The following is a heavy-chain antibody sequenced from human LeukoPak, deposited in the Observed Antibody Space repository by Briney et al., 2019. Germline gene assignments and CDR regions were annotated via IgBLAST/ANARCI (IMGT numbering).Heavy chain of an antibody. CDR2: ISSSGSYI. V-gene: IGHV3-21*01. D-gene: IGHD1-1*01. CDR1: GFTFSNAW. Sequence: GGSLRLSCAASGFTFSNAWMNWVRQAPGKGLEWVSSISSSGSYIYYADSVKGRFTISRDNAKNSLYLQMNSLRAEDTAVYYCARQLTGPTNWFDPWGQGTLVTVSS. CDR3: ARQLTGPTNWFDP. J-gene: IGHJ5*02.